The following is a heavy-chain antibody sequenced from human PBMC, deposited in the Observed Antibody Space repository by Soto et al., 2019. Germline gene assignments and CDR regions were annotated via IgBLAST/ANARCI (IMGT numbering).Heavy chain of an antibody. V-gene: IGHV1-2*04. CDR2: INPNSGGT. D-gene: IGHD2-15*01. Sequence: ASVKVSCKASGYTFTGYYMHWVRQAPGQGLEWMGWINPNSGGTGYAQKFQGWVTMTRNTSISTAYMELSSLRSEDTAVYYCARPYCSGGSCYWPDAFDIWGQGTMVTVSS. CDR1: GYTFTGYY. J-gene: IGHJ3*02. CDR3: ARPYCSGGSCYWPDAFDI.